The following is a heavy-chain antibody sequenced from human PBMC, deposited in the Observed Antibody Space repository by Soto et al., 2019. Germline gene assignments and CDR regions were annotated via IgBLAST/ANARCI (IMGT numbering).Heavy chain of an antibody. CDR2: ISYDGSNK. D-gene: IGHD6-19*01. V-gene: IGHV3-30*18. CDR3: AKSDGIAVAPTDP. J-gene: IGHJ5*02. CDR1: RGSIRSSSV. Sequence: LCVTCAVARGSIRSSSVWSWVRQAPGKGLEWVAVISYDGSNKYYADSVKGRFTISRDNSKNTLYLQMNSLRAEDTAVYYCAKSDGIAVAPTDPWGQGTLVTVSS.